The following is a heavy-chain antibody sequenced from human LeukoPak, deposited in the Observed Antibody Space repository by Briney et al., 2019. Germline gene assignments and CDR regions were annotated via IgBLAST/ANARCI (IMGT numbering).Heavy chain of an antibody. CDR3: ASYDSSGYYHYFDY. CDR2: ISGSGGST. J-gene: IGHJ4*02. V-gene: IGHV3-23*01. CDR1: GFTFRSYA. Sequence: GGSLRLSCAASGFTFRSYAMSWVRQAPGKGLEWVSAISGSGGSTDYADSVKGRFTIPRDNSKNTLYMQMNSLRAEDTAVYYCASYDSSGYYHYFDYWGQGTLVTVSS. D-gene: IGHD3-22*01.